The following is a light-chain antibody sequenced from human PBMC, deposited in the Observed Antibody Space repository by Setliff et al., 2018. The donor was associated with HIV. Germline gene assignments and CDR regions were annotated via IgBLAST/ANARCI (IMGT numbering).Light chain of an antibody. CDR2: WAS. CDR1: QSVLYSSNNKNY. J-gene: IGKJ2*01. CDR3: QKYFDAPYT. V-gene: IGKV4-1*01. Sequence: DFVMTQSPDSLAQSLGEMATINCKSSQSVLYSSNNKNYLAWYQQKPGQPPKLLIYWASTRASGVPDRFSGSGSGTEFTLTISRLQAEDVAVYYCQKYFDAPYTFGQGTKVDIK.